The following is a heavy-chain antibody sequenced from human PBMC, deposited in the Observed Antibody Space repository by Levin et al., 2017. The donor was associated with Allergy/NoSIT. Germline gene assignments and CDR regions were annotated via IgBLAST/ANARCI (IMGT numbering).Heavy chain of an antibody. J-gene: IGHJ4*02. V-gene: IGHV3-7*01. CDR3: ARVYSPGTTASDVFTY. CDR1: GFTFSSYS. Sequence: QTGGSLRLSCAASGFTFSSYSMSWVRQAPGKGLEWVASIKQDESEKYYVDSVKGRFTISRDNAKNSLYLQMNSLRGEDTAVYYCARVYSPGTTASDVFTYWGQGTLVTVSS. CDR2: IKQDESEK. D-gene: IGHD6-13*01.